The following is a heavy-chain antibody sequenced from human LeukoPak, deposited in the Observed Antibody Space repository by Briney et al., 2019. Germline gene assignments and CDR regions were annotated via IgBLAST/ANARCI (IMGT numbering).Heavy chain of an antibody. V-gene: IGHV3-21*01. Sequence: GGSLRLSCAVSGFTFSGYWMYWVRQAPGKGLEWVSYISSSSTYIYYADSVKGRFTVSRDNAQNSLHLQMNSLRAEDTAVYYCASNVTTTPITTGGAFNIWGQGTMVTVSS. D-gene: IGHD4-17*01. J-gene: IGHJ3*02. CDR3: ASNVTTTPITTGGAFNI. CDR2: ISSSSTYI. CDR1: GFTFSGYW.